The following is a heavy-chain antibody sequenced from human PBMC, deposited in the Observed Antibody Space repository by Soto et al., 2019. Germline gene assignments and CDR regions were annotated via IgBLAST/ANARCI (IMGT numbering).Heavy chain of an antibody. CDR3: ARDRDIVVVPAATLDY. J-gene: IGHJ4*02. V-gene: IGHV3-15*07. D-gene: IGHD2-2*01. Sequence: EVQLVDSGGDLVKPGGSLRLSCAASGFTFSNAWMNWVRQAPGKGLEWVGRIKSKTDGGTTDYAAPVKDRFTISRDDSKDTLYLQMNSLKTEDTAVYYCARDRDIVVVPAATLDYWGQGTLVTVSS. CDR1: GFTFSNAW. CDR2: IKSKTDGGTT.